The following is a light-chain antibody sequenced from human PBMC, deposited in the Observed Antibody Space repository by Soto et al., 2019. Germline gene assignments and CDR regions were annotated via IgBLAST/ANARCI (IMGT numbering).Light chain of an antibody. CDR3: QQYHTYPWT. V-gene: IGKV1-5*03. Sequence: DIQMTQSPSTLSASVGDRVTITCRASQSISSWLAWYQQKPGKAPKLLIYKASSLESGVPSRFSGSGSGTEFTLTISSLQPDDFATYYCQQYHTYPWTFGQGTNVEIK. J-gene: IGKJ1*01. CDR1: QSISSW. CDR2: KAS.